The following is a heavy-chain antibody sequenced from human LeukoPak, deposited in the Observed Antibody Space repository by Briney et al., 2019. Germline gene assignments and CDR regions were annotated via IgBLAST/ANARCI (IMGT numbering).Heavy chain of an antibody. Sequence: GGSLRLSCAASGFTFNSYAMSWVRQAPEKGLEWVATISGSGGGTYYADSVKGRFTISRDNSKNTLYLQMNSLRAEDTAVYYCAKIGRLIAVAGFDYWGQGTLVTVSS. CDR3: AKIGRLIAVAGFDY. V-gene: IGHV3-23*01. CDR2: ISGSGGGT. CDR1: GFTFNSYA. J-gene: IGHJ4*02. D-gene: IGHD6-19*01.